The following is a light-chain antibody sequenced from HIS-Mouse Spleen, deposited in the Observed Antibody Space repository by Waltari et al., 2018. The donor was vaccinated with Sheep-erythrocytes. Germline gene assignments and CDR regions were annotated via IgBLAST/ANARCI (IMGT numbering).Light chain of an antibody. CDR2: QDS. V-gene: IGLV3-1*01. CDR1: ELGDKY. Sequence: SYELTQPPSVSVSPGQTASITCSGAELGDKYACWYQQKPGQSPVLVIYQDSKRPSGIPERFSGSNSGNTATLTISGTQAMDEADYYCQAWDSSLYVFGTGTKVTVL. J-gene: IGLJ1*01. CDR3: QAWDSSLYV.